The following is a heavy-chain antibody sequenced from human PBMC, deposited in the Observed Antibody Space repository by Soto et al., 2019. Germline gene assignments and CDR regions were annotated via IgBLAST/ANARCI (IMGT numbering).Heavy chain of an antibody. V-gene: IGHV3-9*01. J-gene: IGHJ6*03. CDR1: GFTFDDYA. D-gene: IGHD2-15*01. Sequence: EVQLVESGGGLVQPGRSLRLSCAASGFTFDDYAMHWVRQAPGKGLEWVSGISWNSGSIGYADSVKGRFTISRDNAKNSLYLQMNSLRAEDTALYYFARGSVVAGYYYYYMDVWGKGTTVTVSS. CDR3: ARGSVVAGYYYYYMDV. CDR2: ISWNSGSI.